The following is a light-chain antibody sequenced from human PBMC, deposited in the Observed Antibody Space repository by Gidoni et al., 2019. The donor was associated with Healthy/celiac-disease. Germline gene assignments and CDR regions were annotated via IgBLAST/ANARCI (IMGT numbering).Light chain of an antibody. CDR1: SSNIGNNA. Sequence: QSVLTQPPSPSGPPVQGVTISCSRSSSNIGNNAVNWYQHLPGTAPKLLIYSNNQRPSGVPDRFSGSKSGTSASLAISGLQSEDETDYYCATWDDSLNGWVFGGGTKLTV. J-gene: IGLJ3*02. CDR2: SNN. CDR3: ATWDDSLNGWV. V-gene: IGLV1-44*01.